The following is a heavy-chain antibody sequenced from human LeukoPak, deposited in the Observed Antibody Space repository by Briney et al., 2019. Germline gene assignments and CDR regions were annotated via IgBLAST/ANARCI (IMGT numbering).Heavy chain of an antibody. CDR1: GYKFTNYI. CDR2: ISPHNGNR. D-gene: IGHD3-3*01. J-gene: IGHJ5*02. CDR3: ARDDFSETSGFSP. Sequence: ASVKVSCKASGYKFTNYIISWVRQAPGQGLEWMGWISPHNGNRKFAQKFQGRVTLTSDTSTSTAYMEVRNLRSDDTAVYYCARDDFSETSGFSPWGQGTPVIVS. V-gene: IGHV1-18*01.